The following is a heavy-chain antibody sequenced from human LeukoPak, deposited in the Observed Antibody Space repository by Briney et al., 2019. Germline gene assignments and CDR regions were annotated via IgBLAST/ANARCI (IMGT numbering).Heavy chain of an antibody. Sequence: GGSLRLSCAASGFTFSSYWMNWARQAPGKGLEWVASINHNGNVNYYVDSVKGRFTISRDNAKNTVYLEMNSLSVEDTATYYCIRDFRSADLWGQGTLVTVTS. CDR2: INHNGNVN. J-gene: IGHJ5*02. CDR3: IRDFRSADL. V-gene: IGHV3-7*01. CDR1: GFTFSSYW.